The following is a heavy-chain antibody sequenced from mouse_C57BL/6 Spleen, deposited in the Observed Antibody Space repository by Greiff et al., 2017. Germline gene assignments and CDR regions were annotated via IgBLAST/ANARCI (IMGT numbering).Heavy chain of an antibody. CDR1: GFTFSDYG. D-gene: IGHD1-1*01. CDR3: AVYYYGSDWYFEG. CDR2: ISRGSSTI. V-gene: IGHV5-17*01. J-gene: IGHJ1*03. Sequence: EVQRVESGGGLVKPGGSLKLSCAASGFTFSDYGMHWVRQAPEKGLEWVAYISRGSSTIYYADTVKGRFTISRDNATNTLFLQMTSLRAEDTAMYYCAVYYYGSDWYFEGWGTGTTVTVAS.